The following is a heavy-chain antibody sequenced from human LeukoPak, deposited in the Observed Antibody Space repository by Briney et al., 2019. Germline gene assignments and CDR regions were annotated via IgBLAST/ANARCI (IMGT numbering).Heavy chain of an antibody. J-gene: IGHJ4*02. V-gene: IGHV4-31*03. CDR1: GGSISSGGYY. Sequence: SETLSLTCTVSGGSISSGGYYWSWIRQHPGRGLEWIGYIYYSGSTYYNPSLKSRVTISVDTSKNQFSLKLSSVTAADTATYYCAKAVDGRGYYFERGADFWGQGTMVTVSS. CDR2: IYYSGST. D-gene: IGHD3-22*01. CDR3: AKAVDGRGYYFERGADF.